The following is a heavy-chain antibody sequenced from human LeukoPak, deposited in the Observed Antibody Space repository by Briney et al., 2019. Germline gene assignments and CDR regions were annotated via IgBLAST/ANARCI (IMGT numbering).Heavy chain of an antibody. CDR3: AKETRYCSSTSCPTARSFDY. V-gene: IGHV3-23*01. J-gene: IGHJ4*02. D-gene: IGHD2-2*01. CDR2: ISGSGGST. Sequence: GGYLRLYCAASGFTFSSYAMSWVRQAPGQGLEWVSAISGSGGSTYYADSVKGRFTISRDNSKNTLYLEMNSLRAEDTAVYYCAKETRYCSSTSCPTARSFDYWGQGTLVTVSS. CDR1: GFTFSSYA.